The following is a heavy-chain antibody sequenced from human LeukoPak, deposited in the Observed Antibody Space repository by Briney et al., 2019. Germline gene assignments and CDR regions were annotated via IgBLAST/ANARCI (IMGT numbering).Heavy chain of an antibody. D-gene: IGHD2-15*01. CDR2: IKGDGSEK. V-gene: IGHV3-7*01. CDR3: ARDYFSRAAVLGYFDL. CDR1: GFTFSSYA. Sequence: GGSLRLSCAASGFTFSSYAMSWVRQAPGKGPEWVANIKGDGSEKFYANSVKGRFTISRDNAKNSLYLQMNSLTAEDTAVYYCARDYFSRAAVLGYFDLWGRGTLVTVSS. J-gene: IGHJ2*01.